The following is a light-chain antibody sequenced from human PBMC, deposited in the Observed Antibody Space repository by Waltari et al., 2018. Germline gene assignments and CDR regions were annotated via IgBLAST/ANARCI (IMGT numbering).Light chain of an antibody. CDR2: GAS. Sequence: EIVLTQSPGTLYLSPGERATLSCRASQSIGRYLAWYQQKPDQAPRLLIYGASSRATGIPDTFSGSGTETVFSLTISKLEAEDFAVYYCQNHERLPATFGQGTKVEIK. J-gene: IGKJ1*01. V-gene: IGKV3-20*01. CDR1: QSIGRY. CDR3: QNHERLPAT.